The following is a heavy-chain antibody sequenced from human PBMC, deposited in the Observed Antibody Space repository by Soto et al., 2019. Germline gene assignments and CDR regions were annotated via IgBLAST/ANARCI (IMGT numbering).Heavy chain of an antibody. CDR2: IYYSGST. CDR1: GGSISSGGYY. CDR3: ERVLYYDIWTGYYLGAFDI. V-gene: IGHV4-31*03. J-gene: IGHJ3*02. Sequence: SETLSLTCTVSGGSISSGGYYWSWIRQHPGKGLEWIGYIYYSGSTYYNPSLKSRVTISVATSKNQFSLKLSSVTAADTAVYYCERVLYYDIWTGYYLGAFDIWGQGTMVTVAS. D-gene: IGHD3-9*01.